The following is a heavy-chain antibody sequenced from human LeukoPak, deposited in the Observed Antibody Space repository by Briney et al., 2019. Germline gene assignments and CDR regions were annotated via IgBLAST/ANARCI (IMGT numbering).Heavy chain of an antibody. V-gene: IGHV3-11*01. CDR2: ISSSGSPI. J-gene: IGHJ4*02. CDR1: GFTFCDYY. D-gene: IGHD3-16*02. Sequence: GGSLRLSCEASGFTFCDYYMSWIRQAPGKGLEWVSYISSSGSPIYYADSVRGRFTISRDNSRNTMYLQMNSLRAEDAAVYYCAKAPVTSCRGAFCYPFDSWGQGTVVTVSS. CDR3: AKAPVTSCRGAFCYPFDS.